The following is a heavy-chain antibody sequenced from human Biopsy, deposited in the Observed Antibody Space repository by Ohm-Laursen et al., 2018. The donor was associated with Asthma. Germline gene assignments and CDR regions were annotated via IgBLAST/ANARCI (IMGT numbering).Heavy chain of an antibody. CDR2: IYYSGRT. CDR1: GDAMSTSGSY. D-gene: IGHD6-6*01. Sequence: LSLTCIVSGDAMSTSGSYWGWIRQSPGKGLEWIGSIYYSGRTYYNPSLGSRVTISADTSKNHFSLKVTSVTAADTAVYYCARAVSSSSYWYFDLWGRGDLVTVSS. CDR3: ARAVSSSSYWYFDL. J-gene: IGHJ2*01. V-gene: IGHV4-39*02.